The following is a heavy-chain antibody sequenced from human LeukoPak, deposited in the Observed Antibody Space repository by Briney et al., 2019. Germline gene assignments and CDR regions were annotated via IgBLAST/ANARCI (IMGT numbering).Heavy chain of an antibody. CDR1: GFTFSSYT. D-gene: IGHD3-22*01. CDR3: ARVAWDYYDSSGYRFDY. Sequence: KPGGSLRLSCAASGFTFSSYTMNWVRQAPGKGLEGVSSIRSRSTYIYYADSVKGRFTISRDNAKNSLYLQMNSLRAEDTAVYYCARVAWDYYDSSGYRFDYWGQGTLVTVSS. V-gene: IGHV3-21*01. CDR2: IRSRSTYI. J-gene: IGHJ4*02.